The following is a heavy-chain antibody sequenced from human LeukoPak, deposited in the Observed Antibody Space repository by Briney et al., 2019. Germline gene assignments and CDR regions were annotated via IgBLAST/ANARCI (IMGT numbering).Heavy chain of an antibody. V-gene: IGHV4-30-4*08. CDR1: GGSISSGDYY. CDR3: ARRLAERGVFDY. J-gene: IGHJ4*02. Sequence: PSETLSLTCTVSGGSISSGDYYWTWIRQPPGKGLEWIGYIYYSGSTYYNPSLKSRVTISVDTSKNQFSLNLNSVTAADTAVYYCARRLAERGVFDYWGQGTLVTVSS. CDR2: IYYSGST. D-gene: IGHD1-1*01.